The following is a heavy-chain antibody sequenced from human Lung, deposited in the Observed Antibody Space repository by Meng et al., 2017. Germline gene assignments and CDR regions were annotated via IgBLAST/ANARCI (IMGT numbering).Heavy chain of an antibody. V-gene: IGHV4-34*01. Sequence: QVKLQEWWAGVLGPSETLSLTCAVYGGSISGSYWSWIRQSPAKGLEWIGKINHGGSTNYNPSLESRVTISVDTPKNQFSLRLTSMTVADTAVYYCARERHSTIIRGVIDFWGQGALVTVSS. J-gene: IGHJ4*02. CDR3: ARERHSTIIRGVIDF. CDR1: GGSISGSY. CDR2: INHGGST. D-gene: IGHD3-10*01.